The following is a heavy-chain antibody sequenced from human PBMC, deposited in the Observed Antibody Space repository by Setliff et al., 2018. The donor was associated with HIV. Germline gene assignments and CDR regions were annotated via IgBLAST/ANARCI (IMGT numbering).Heavy chain of an antibody. CDR3: ARVGLYCSGGSCYSSAFDI. CDR1: GYTFTGYY. V-gene: IGHV1-2*02. Sequence: ASVKVSCKASGYTFTGYYMHWVRQAPGQGLEWMGWINPNNGGTNYAQKFQGRVTMTRDTSISTAYMELSRLRSDDTAVYYCARVGLYCSGGSCYSSAFDIWGQGTMVTVSS. D-gene: IGHD2-15*01. CDR2: INPNNGGT. J-gene: IGHJ3*02.